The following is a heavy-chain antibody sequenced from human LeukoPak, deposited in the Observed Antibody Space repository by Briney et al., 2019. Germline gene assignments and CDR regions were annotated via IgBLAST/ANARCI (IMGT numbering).Heavy chain of an antibody. Sequence: GGSLRLSCAASGFTFSSYWMHWVRQAPGKGLVWVSHINTDGSTTTYADSVKGRFTISRDNSKNTLYLQMNSLRAEDTAVYYCGRGNGHAFDIWGQGTMVTVSS. CDR2: INTDGSTT. CDR1: GFTFSSYW. D-gene: IGHD2-8*01. V-gene: IGHV3-74*01. CDR3: GRGNGHAFDI. J-gene: IGHJ3*02.